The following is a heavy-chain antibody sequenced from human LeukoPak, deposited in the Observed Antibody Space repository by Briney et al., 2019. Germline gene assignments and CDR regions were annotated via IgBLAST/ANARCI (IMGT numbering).Heavy chain of an antibody. CDR3: ARDGDILGAFDI. D-gene: IGHD3-9*01. J-gene: IGHJ3*02. CDR2: IYYSGST. V-gene: IGHV4-59*01. Sequence: SETLSLTCTVSGGSISSYYWSWIRQPPGKGLEWIGYIYYSGSTNYNPSLKSRVTISVDTSKNQFSLKLSSVTAADTAVYYCARDGDILGAFDIWGQGTMVTVSS. CDR1: GGSISSYY.